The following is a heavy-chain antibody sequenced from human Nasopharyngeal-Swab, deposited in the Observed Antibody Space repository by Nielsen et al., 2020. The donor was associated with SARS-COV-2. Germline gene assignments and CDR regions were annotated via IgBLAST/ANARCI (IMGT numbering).Heavy chain of an antibody. Sequence: ASVKVSCKASGYTFTGYYMHWVRQAPGQGLEWMGRINPNSGGTNYAQKFQGRVTMTRDTSISTAYMELSRLRSDDTAVYYCARDRLNEGIDYYYYYGVDVWGQGTTVTVSS. J-gene: IGHJ6*02. D-gene: IGHD2-15*01. CDR2: INPNSGGT. CDR1: GYTFTGYY. V-gene: IGHV1-2*06. CDR3: ARDRLNEGIDYYYYYGVDV.